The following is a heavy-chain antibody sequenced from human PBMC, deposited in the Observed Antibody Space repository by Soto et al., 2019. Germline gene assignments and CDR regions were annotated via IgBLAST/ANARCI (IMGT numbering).Heavy chain of an antibody. Sequence: SETLSLTCAVYGGSFSGYYWSWIRQPPGKGLEWIGEINHSGSTNYNPSLKSRVTISVDTSKNQFSLKLSSVTAADTAVYYCARGRVDTAMVTNRWFDPWGQGTLVTVSS. J-gene: IGHJ5*02. CDR1: GGSFSGYY. V-gene: IGHV4-34*01. CDR3: ARGRVDTAMVTNRWFDP. CDR2: INHSGST. D-gene: IGHD5-18*01.